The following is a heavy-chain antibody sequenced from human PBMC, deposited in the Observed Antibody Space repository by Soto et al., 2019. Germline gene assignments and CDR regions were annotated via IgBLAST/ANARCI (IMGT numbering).Heavy chain of an antibody. V-gene: IGHV3-23*01. Sequence: EVQLLEAGGGSVQPGGSLRLSCSASGFTFSNYAMSWVRQAPGKGLEWGASISGSGRSTNYADSVKGRFTISRDNSKNTLAVQMSSLRAEDTAVYYCARDGGNICSGGSCYFQAPDYWGQGTLVTVS. CDR3: ARDGGNICSGGSCYFQAPDY. CDR2: ISGSGRST. J-gene: IGHJ4*02. D-gene: IGHD2-15*01. CDR1: GFTFSNYA.